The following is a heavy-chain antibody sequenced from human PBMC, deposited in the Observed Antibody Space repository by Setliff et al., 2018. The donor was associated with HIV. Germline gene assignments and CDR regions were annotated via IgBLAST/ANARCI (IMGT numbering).Heavy chain of an antibody. CDR3: AGGGSSSAY. Sequence: PGGSLRLSCAASRVTFSDYYMTWIRQAPGKGLECISYISSRGSTIYYADSVKGRFTISRDNAKKSLYLQMNGLRVEDTAVYYCAGGGSSSAYWGQGTPVTVSS. V-gene: IGHV3-11*04. CDR2: ISSRGSTI. D-gene: IGHD6-13*01. CDR1: RVTFSDYY. J-gene: IGHJ4*02.